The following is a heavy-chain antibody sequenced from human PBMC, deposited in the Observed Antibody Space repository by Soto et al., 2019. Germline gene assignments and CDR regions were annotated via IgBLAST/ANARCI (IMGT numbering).Heavy chain of an antibody. D-gene: IGHD3-16*02. V-gene: IGHV1-18*01. Sequence: ASVKVSCKASGYTFTSYGISWVRQAPGQGLEWMGWISAYNGNTNYAQKLQGRVTMTTDTSTSTAYMELRSLRSDDTAVYYCARDLGEVITFGGVIVPGDYWGQGTLVTVSS. J-gene: IGHJ4*02. CDR3: ARDLGEVITFGGVIVPGDY. CDR2: ISAYNGNT. CDR1: GYTFTSYG.